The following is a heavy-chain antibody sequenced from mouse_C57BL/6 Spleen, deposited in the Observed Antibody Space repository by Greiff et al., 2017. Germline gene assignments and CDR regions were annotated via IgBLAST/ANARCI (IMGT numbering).Heavy chain of an antibody. V-gene: IGHV1-63*01. J-gene: IGHJ1*03. CDR3: ARGEDYFKGYFDV. CDR2: IYPGGGYT. CDR1: GYTFTNYW. Sequence: QVQLKQSGAELVRPGTSVKMSCKASGYTFTNYWIGWAKQRPGHGLAWIGDIYPGGGYTNYNEKFKGKATLTADKSSSTAYMQFSSLTSEDSAIYYCARGEDYFKGYFDVWGTGTTVTVSS. D-gene: IGHD2-13*01.